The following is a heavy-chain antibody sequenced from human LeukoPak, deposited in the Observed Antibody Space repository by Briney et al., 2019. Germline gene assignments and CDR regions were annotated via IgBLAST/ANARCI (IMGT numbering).Heavy chain of an antibody. Sequence: ASVKVSCKASGYTFTGYYMHWVQQAPGQGLEWMGWINPNSGGTNYAHKFQDRVTMTRDTSINTAYMELSNLRSDDTAVYFCARELGVAAAGPLDYWGQGTLVTVSS. CDR1: GYTFTGYY. CDR3: ARELGVAAAGPLDY. D-gene: IGHD6-13*01. J-gene: IGHJ4*02. CDR2: INPNSGGT. V-gene: IGHV1-2*02.